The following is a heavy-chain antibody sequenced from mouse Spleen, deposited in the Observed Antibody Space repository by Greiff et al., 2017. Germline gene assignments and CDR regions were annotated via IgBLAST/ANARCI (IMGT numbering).Heavy chain of an antibody. CDR2: ISCYNGAT. D-gene: IGHD2-14*01. J-gene: IGHJ2*01. CDR1: GYSFTGYY. V-gene: IGHV1S34*01. Sequence: LVKTGASVKISCKASGYSFTGYYMHWVKQSHGKSLEWIGYISCYNGATSYNQKFKGKATFTVDTSSSTAYMQFNSLTSEDSAVYYCARGPYYRYDGDYFDYWGQGTTLTVSS. CDR3: ARGPYYRYDGDYFDY.